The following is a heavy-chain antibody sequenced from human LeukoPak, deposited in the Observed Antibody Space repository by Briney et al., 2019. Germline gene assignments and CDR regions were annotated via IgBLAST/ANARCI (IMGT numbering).Heavy chain of an antibody. CDR1: GFPFNNFA. J-gene: IGHJ4*02. CDR2: LSPTSSST. V-gene: IGHV3-23*01. CDR3: AEVATGNKFDF. Sequence: PGGSLRLSCAASGFPFNNFAMSWVRQAPGKGLEWVSALSPTSSSTYYADSVKGRFTISRDNSKNTLYLEMNSLRAEDRAVYYCAEVATGNKFDFWGPGNPVTVSS. D-gene: IGHD1-1*01.